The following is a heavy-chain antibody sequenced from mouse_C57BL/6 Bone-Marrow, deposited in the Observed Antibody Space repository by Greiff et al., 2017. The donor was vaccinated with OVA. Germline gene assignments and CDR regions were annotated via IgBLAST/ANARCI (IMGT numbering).Heavy chain of an antibody. V-gene: IGHV14-3*01. J-gene: IGHJ2*01. D-gene: IGHD3-2*02. CDR1: GFNITNIY. Sequence: EVQLQQSVAELVRPGASVKLSCTASGFNITNIYMHWVKQRPEQGLEWIGRIDPANGNTKYAPKFQGKATLTADTSSNTAYLQLSSVTAEDTAIYYCARRLRGDFGYWGQGTTLTVST. CDR3: ARRLRGDFGY. CDR2: IDPANGNT.